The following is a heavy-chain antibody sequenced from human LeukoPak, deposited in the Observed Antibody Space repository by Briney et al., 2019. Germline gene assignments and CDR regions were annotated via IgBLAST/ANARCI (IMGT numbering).Heavy chain of an antibody. CDR1: GGSISSDNW. D-gene: IGHD2-2*01. CDR3: ARHGEIVVPAAMFDY. J-gene: IGHJ4*02. Sequence: PSETLSLTCAVSGGSISSDNWWSWVRRPPGKGLEGIGEIYHSGSTNYNPSLQSRVTISVDTSKNQFSLKLSSVNAADTAVYYCARHGEIVVPAAMFDYWGQGTLVTVSS. V-gene: IGHV4-4*02. CDR2: IYHSGST.